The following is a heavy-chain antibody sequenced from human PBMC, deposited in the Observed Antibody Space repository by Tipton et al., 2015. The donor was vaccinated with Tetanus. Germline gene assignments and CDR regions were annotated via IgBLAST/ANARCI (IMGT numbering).Heavy chain of an antibody. CDR3: ARRGGGSPFDH. CDR1: GGSISSGGYY. V-gene: IGHV4-31*03. Sequence: TLSLTCSVSGGSISSGGYYWSWIRQHPGKGLEWLGYIYYTGNTYYNPSLKSRLTISLDTSKNPFSLRLTSLSAADTAVYFCARRGGGSPFDHWGQGTLVTVSS. CDR2: IYYTGNT. D-gene: IGHD1-26*01. J-gene: IGHJ4*02.